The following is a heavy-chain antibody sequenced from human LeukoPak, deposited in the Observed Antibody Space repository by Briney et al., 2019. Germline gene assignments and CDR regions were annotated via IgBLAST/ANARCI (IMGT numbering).Heavy chain of an antibody. J-gene: IGHJ5*02. CDR3: ARQGGSYFWFDP. Sequence: SSSSYFWGWIRQSPGKGLEWMGIIYPGDSDTRYSPSFQGQVTISADKSISTAYLQWSSLKASDTAMYYCARQGGSYFWFDPWGQGTLVTVSS. CDR1: SSSSYF. CDR2: IYPGDSDT. V-gene: IGHV5-51*01. D-gene: IGHD1-26*01.